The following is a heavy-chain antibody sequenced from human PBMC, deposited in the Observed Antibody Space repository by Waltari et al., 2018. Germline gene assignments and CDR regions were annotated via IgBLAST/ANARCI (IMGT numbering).Heavy chain of an antibody. CDR3: ARVLRMGDLPHLS. Sequence: EGQQVESGGGLVQPGGSLRLSCATSGFTFPNYALNGFRQSPGKGLGWVAPMSAGGGATYYADSMKGRFTISRDNSKNTLYLQMNSLRAEDTAVYYCARVLRMGDLPHLSWGQGTLVTVSS. J-gene: IGHJ5*02. V-gene: IGHV3-23*04. D-gene: IGHD3-16*01. CDR1: GFTFPNYA. CDR2: MSAGGGAT.